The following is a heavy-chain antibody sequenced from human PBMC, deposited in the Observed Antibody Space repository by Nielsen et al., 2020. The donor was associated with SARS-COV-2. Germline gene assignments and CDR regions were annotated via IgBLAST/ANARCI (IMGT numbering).Heavy chain of an antibody. CDR1: GFSLSNARMG. CDR3: ARIQLELRLFYFYYSMDV. CDR2: IFSNDEK. Sequence: SGPTLVKPTETLTLTCTVSGFSLSNARMGVGWIRQPPGRALESLAHIFSNDEKSYSTSLKSRLTISKDTSKSQVVLTMTNMDPVDTATNYCARIQLELRLFYFYYSMDVWGKGTTVTVSS. J-gene: IGHJ6*03. D-gene: IGHD1-7*01. V-gene: IGHV2-26*01.